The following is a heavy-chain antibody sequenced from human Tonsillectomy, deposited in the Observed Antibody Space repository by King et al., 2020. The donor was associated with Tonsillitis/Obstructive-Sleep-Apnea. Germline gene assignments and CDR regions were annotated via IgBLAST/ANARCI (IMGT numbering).Heavy chain of an antibody. Sequence: VQLVESGAEVKKPGASVKVSCKASGYTFTTYFMHWVRQAPGQGLEWMGIVNPSGGSTIYAQKFQGRVTMTRDTSTSTVYMELSSLRSEDTAVYYCARAAPDNSDAYGSWFDPWGQGTLVTVSS. CDR2: VNPSGGST. CDR1: GYTFTTYF. D-gene: IGHD3-16*01. CDR3: ARAAPDNSDAYGSWFDP. J-gene: IGHJ5*02. V-gene: IGHV1-46*01.